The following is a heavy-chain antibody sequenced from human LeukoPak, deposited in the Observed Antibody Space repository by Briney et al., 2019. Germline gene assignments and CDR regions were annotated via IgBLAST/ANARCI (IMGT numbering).Heavy chain of an antibody. D-gene: IGHD6-13*01. CDR2: IYYGGST. V-gene: IGHV4-59*01. CDR1: GGSFSGYY. Sequence: SETLSLTCTVSGGSFSGYYWSWVRQAPRKGLEWIGNIYYGGSTNYNPSLKSRVTISVDTSKKQSSLKLSSVTAADTAVYFCARDGRGTSSSWSFDYWGQGTLITVSS. CDR3: ARDGRGTSSSWSFDY. J-gene: IGHJ4*02.